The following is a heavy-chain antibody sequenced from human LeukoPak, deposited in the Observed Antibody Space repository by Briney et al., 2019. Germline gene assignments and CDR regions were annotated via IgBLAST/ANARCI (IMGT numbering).Heavy chain of an antibody. CDR1: GFTFGEYV. Sequence: PGGSLRLSCTASGFTFGEYVVSWFRQAPGKGLEWVGFIRTKAYGGTTEYAASVKGRFTISRDDSESIAYLQMNSLKSEDTAVYYCTRGSDTIFGVSRDGFDSWGQGTLVTVSS. D-gene: IGHD3-3*01. J-gene: IGHJ4*02. V-gene: IGHV3-49*03. CDR3: TRGSDTIFGVSRDGFDS. CDR2: IRTKAYGGTT.